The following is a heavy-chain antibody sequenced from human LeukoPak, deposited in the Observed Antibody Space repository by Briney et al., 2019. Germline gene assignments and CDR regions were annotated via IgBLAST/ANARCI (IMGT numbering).Heavy chain of an antibody. CDR3: ARQSPGYSYGYALDY. CDR2: IYYSGDT. CDR1: DGAIAGYS. V-gene: IGHV4-59*08. D-gene: IGHD5-18*01. Sequence: SETLSLTCTVSDGAIAGYSWSWIRQPPGKGLEWIGHIYYSGDTNYNPSLQSRVTVSVDTSKNQFSLKLSSVTAADTAVYYCARQSPGYSYGYALDYWGQGTLVTVSS. J-gene: IGHJ4*02.